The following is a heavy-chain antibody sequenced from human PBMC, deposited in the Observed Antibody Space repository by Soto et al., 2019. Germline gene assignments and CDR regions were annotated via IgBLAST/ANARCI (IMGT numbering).Heavy chain of an antibody. V-gene: IGHV3-53*04. CDR2: IYSGGST. CDR1: GFTVSSNY. CDR3: ARDRGDYIWGSYRYPDAFDI. Sequence: EVQLVESGGGLVQPGGSLRLSCAASGFTVSSNYMSWVRQAPGKGLEWVSVIYSGGSTYYADSVKGRFTISRHNSKNTLYLPMNSLRAEDTAVYYCARDRGDYIWGSYRYPDAFDIWGQGTMVTVSS. D-gene: IGHD3-16*02. J-gene: IGHJ3*02.